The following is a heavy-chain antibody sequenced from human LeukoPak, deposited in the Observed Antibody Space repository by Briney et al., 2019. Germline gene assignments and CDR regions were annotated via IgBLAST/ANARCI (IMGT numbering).Heavy chain of an antibody. D-gene: IGHD3-10*01. J-gene: IGHJ4*02. V-gene: IGHV4-39*01. CDR2: YSGST. CDR1: GGSISSSSYY. CDR3: ARSSYGAGSKPYWVDY. Sequence: NPSETLSLTCTVSGGSISSSSYYWAWIRQPPGKGLEYIGSYSGSTYNNPSLKSRVTISVDTSKKQFSLKLSSVTAADTAVYFCARSSYGAGSKPYWVDYWGQGTLVTVSS.